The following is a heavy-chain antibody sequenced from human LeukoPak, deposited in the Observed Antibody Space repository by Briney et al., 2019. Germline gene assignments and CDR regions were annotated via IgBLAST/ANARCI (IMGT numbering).Heavy chain of an antibody. CDR1: CGSISSTSYY. CDR2: IHYTGAT. Sequence: SETLSLTCTVSCGSISSTSYYWGWIRLPPGKGLEWIGTIHYTGATYYNPSLKSRVTISVDTSKNQFSVKLSSVTAADTAVYYCASISYGSGTYYNILWFDPWGQGTLVTVSS. J-gene: IGHJ5*02. D-gene: IGHD3-10*01. CDR3: ASISYGSGTYYNILWFDP. V-gene: IGHV4-39*01.